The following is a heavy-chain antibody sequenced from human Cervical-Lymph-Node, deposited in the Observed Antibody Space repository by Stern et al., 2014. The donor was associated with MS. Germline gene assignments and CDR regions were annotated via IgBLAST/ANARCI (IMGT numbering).Heavy chain of an antibody. Sequence: QVQLQESGPRLVKPSQTLSLTCAISGDSVSNDNTAWNWIRQSPSRGLEWLGRTYYRSRWYSDYAPSLRGRIIVNSDTSKNQFSLHLKSVTPEDSAVYYCARDPVSMADRPVDAYDIWGQGTMVTVSS. CDR2: TYYRSRWYS. D-gene: IGHD6-6*01. CDR3: ARDPVSMADRPVDAYDI. CDR1: GDSVSNDNTA. J-gene: IGHJ3*02. V-gene: IGHV6-1*01.